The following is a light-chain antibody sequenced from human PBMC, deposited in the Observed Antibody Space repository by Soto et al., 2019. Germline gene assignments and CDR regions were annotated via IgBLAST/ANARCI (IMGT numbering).Light chain of an antibody. CDR3: QQRSNWPPRIT. J-gene: IGKJ5*01. V-gene: IGKV3-11*01. CDR2: DAS. Sequence: EIVLTQSPATLSLSPGERATLSCRASQSVSSYLARYQQKPGQAPRLLIYDASNRATGIPARISGSGSGTDFTLTISRLEPEDFAVYYGQQRSNWPPRITFGQGPRLESK. CDR1: QSVSSY.